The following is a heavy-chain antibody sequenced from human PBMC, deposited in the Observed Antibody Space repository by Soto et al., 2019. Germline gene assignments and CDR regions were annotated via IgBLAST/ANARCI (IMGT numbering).Heavy chain of an antibody. D-gene: IGHD2-2*01. CDR2: IIPIFGTA. CDR1: GGTFSSYA. J-gene: IGHJ6*02. CDR3: ARGALIVVVPAATSYYYGMDV. Sequence: QVQLVQSGAEVKKPGSSVKVSCKASGGTFSSYAISWVRQDPGQGLEWMGGIIPIFGTANYAQKFQGRVTITADESTSTAYMELSSLRSEDTAVYYCARGALIVVVPAATSYYYGMDVWGQGTTVTVSS. V-gene: IGHV1-69*01.